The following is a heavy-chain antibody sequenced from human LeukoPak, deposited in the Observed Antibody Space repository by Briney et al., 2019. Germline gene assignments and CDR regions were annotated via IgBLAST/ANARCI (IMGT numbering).Heavy chain of an antibody. D-gene: IGHD6-19*01. V-gene: IGHV3-48*01. CDR3: ARDGGYSSDWSRG. J-gene: IGHJ4*02. CDR2: ISSRSSTK. CDR1: GFTFSSYS. Sequence: GGSLRLSCAASGFTFSSYSMNRVRQAPGKGLEWVSYISSRSSTKYYADSVKGRFTISRDNAKNLLYLQMNSLRAEDTAVYYCARDGGYSSDWSRGWGQGTLVTVSS.